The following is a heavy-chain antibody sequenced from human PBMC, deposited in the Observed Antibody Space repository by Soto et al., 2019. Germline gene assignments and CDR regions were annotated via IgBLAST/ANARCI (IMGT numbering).Heavy chain of an antibody. Sequence: AGGSLRLSCAASGFTFSSYSMNWVRQAPGKGLEWVSSISSSSSYIYYADSVKGRFTISRDNAKNSLYLQMNSLRAEDTAVYYCARSRQVYSSSRGDFDYWGQGTLVTVSS. CDR3: ARSRQVYSSSRGDFDY. D-gene: IGHD6-6*01. J-gene: IGHJ4*02. CDR1: GFTFSSYS. V-gene: IGHV3-21*01. CDR2: ISSSSSYI.